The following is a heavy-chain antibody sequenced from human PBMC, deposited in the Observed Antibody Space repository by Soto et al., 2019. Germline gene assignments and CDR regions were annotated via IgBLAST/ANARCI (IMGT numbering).Heavy chain of an antibody. CDR1: GYTFTSYG. CDR2: ISAYNGNT. D-gene: IGHD2-21*02. V-gene: IGHV1-18*01. Sequence: QVQLVQSGAEVKKPGASVKVSCKASGYTFTSYGISWVRQAPGLGLEWMGWISAYNGNTNYAQKLQGRVTMTTDTSTSTAYMELRSLRSDDTAVYYCARVTNVRGTVVTRLDYWGQGTLVTVSS. J-gene: IGHJ4*02. CDR3: ARVTNVRGTVVTRLDY.